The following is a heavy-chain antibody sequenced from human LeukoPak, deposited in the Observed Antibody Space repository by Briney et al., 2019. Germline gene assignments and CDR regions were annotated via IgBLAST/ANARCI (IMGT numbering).Heavy chain of an antibody. CDR2: INPSGGTT. Sequence: ASVKVSCKASGYAFTSYYMHWVRQAPGQGLEWMGLINPSGGTTRYAQKFQGRVTMTRDLSTSTDYMELSSLRSDDTAVYFCARDNSVGDYAWWFDPWGQGTLVTVSS. CDR1: GYAFTSYY. V-gene: IGHV1-46*01. D-gene: IGHD1-26*01. J-gene: IGHJ5*02. CDR3: ARDNSVGDYAWWFDP.